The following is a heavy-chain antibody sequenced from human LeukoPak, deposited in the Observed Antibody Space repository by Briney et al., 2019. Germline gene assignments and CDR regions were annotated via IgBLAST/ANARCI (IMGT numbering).Heavy chain of an antibody. D-gene: IGHD5-24*01. Sequence: PGGSLRLSCAASGFAFSSYAMSWVRQAPGKGLEWVSAISGSGGSTYYADSVKGRFTISRDNSKNTLYLQMNSLRAEDTAVYYCAKTGEMATIRSPFDYWGQGTLVTVSS. CDR1: GFAFSSYA. CDR2: ISGSGGST. J-gene: IGHJ4*02. CDR3: AKTGEMATIRSPFDY. V-gene: IGHV3-23*01.